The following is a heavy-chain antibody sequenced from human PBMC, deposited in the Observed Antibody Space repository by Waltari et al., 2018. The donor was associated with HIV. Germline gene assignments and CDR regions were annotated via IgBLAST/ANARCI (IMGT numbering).Heavy chain of an antibody. J-gene: IGHJ5*02. V-gene: IGHV4-30-4*08. CDR1: GASISSDDHY. Sequence: QVELQESGPGLVKPSQTLSLSCTVSGASISSDDHYWNWIRQPPGKGLEWIGSIYYSGSTYYNPTLKSRVTISIDKAKNQFSLKLTSVTAADTAVYFCAREVRVVVVPAAIYWFDPWGQGTLVTVSS. D-gene: IGHD2-2*02. CDR3: AREVRVVVVPAAIYWFDP. CDR2: IYYSGST.